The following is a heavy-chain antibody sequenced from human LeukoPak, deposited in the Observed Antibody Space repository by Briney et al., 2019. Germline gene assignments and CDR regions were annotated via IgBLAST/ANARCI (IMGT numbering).Heavy chain of an antibody. Sequence: ASVKVSCKASGYTFTNYGISWVRQAPGQGLEWMGWINPNSGGTNYTQKFQGRVTMTRDTSISTAYLELNRLTSDDTAVYYCARVLARYGNLDYWGQGILVTVSS. CDR2: INPNSGGT. V-gene: IGHV1-2*02. CDR3: ARVLARYGNLDY. J-gene: IGHJ4*02. CDR1: GYTFTNYG. D-gene: IGHD1-14*01.